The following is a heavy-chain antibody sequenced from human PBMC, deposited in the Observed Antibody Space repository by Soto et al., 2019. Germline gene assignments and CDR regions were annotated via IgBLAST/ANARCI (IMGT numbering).Heavy chain of an antibody. V-gene: IGHV1-24*01. D-gene: IGHD1-26*01. CDR1: GYTLTELS. J-gene: IGHJ3*02. CDR3: ETDPRYSGSYSAFDI. Sequence: ASVKVSCKVSGYTLTELSLHWVRQAPGKGLEWMGGFDPEDGETIYAQKFQGRVTMNEDTSTDTAYMELSSLRSEDTAVYYCETDPRYSGSYSAFDIWGQGTMVTVSS. CDR2: FDPEDGET.